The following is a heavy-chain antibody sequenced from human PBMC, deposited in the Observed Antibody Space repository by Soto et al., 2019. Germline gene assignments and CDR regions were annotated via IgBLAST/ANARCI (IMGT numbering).Heavy chain of an antibody. CDR3: AKGVTKYYYYYGMDV. J-gene: IGHJ6*02. D-gene: IGHD4-17*01. CDR1: GFTFDDYA. Sequence: AGGSLRLSCAASGFTFDDYAMHWVRQAPGKGLEWVSGISWNSGSIGYADSVKGRFTISRDNAKSSLYLQMNSLRAEDTALYYCAKGVTKYYYYYGMDVWGQGTTVTVYS. CDR2: ISWNSGSI. V-gene: IGHV3-9*01.